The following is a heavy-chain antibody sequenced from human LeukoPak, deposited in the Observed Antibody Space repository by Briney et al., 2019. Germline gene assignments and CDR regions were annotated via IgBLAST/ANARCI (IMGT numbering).Heavy chain of an antibody. Sequence: GASVKASCKASGYTFTRYYIHWVRQAPGQGLEWMGIISPSGGSTSNAQKFQGRVTMTGDTSTSTGYMELSSLRSEDTAVYYCARLVSGEDDGGWVDYWGQGTLVTVSS. J-gene: IGHJ4*02. V-gene: IGHV1-46*01. CDR1: GYTFTRYY. CDR2: ISPSGGST. D-gene: IGHD3-10*01. CDR3: ARLVSGEDDGGWVDY.